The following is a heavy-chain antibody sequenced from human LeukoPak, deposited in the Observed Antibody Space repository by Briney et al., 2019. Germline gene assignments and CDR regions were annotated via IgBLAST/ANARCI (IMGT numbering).Heavy chain of an antibody. V-gene: IGHV3-7*01. J-gene: IGHJ3*02. CDR3: AREYNRNSDAFDI. CDR1: GFTFSSYW. Sequence: PGGSLRLSCAASGFTFSSYWMSWVPQAPGEGLGWVANMKQEGSDIYYVDSVKGRFTISRDNAKNSLYLQMNSLRAEDTAVYYCAREYNRNSDAFDIWGQGTVVTVSS. D-gene: IGHD1-14*01. CDR2: MKQEGSDI.